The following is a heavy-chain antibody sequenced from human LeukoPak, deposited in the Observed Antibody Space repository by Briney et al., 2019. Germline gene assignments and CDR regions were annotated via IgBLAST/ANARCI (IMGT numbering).Heavy chain of an antibody. D-gene: IGHD5-18*01. J-gene: IGHJ4*02. V-gene: IGHV1-46*01. Sequence: ASVKVSCNASGYTFTSYYMHWVRQAPGQGLEWMGIINPSGGSRSYAQKFQGKDTMTSDTSTSTVYMELSGLRSEDTTVYCGARESSGYRYGYLKDYWGQGTLVTVSS. CDR3: ARESSGYRYGYLKDY. CDR2: INPSGGSR. CDR1: GYTFTSYY.